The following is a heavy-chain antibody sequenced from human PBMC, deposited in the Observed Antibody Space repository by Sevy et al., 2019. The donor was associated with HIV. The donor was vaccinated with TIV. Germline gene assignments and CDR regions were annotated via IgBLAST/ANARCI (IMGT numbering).Heavy chain of an antibody. CDR3: ARVTMVWGVGYYYYGMDV. CDR2: MNPNSGNT. CDR1: GYTFTSYD. Sequence: ASVKVSCKASGYTFTSYDINWVRQATGQGLEWMGWMNPNSGNTGYAQKFQGRVTMTRNTSISTAYMELGSLRSEDTAVYYCARVTMVWGVGYYYYGMDVWGQGTTVTVSS. D-gene: IGHD3-10*01. V-gene: IGHV1-8*01. J-gene: IGHJ6*02.